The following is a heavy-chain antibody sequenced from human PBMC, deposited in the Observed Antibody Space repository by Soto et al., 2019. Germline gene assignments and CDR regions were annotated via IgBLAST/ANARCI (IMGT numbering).Heavy chain of an antibody. CDR3: ARDRLRYNWNNFPYYNYGMDV. D-gene: IGHD1-1*01. Sequence: QVQLVESGAGVVQPGRSLRLSCAASGFTFSSYARHWVRQAPGKGLEWVAVISYDGSNKYYADSVKGRFTISRDNSKNPLYLQMNSLRAEDTAVYYCARDRLRYNWNNFPYYNYGMDVWGQGTTVTVSS. V-gene: IGHV3-30-3*01. CDR2: ISYDGSNK. CDR1: GFTFSSYA. J-gene: IGHJ6*02.